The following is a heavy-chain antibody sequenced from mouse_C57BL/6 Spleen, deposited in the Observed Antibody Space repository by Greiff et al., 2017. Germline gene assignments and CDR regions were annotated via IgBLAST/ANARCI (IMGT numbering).Heavy chain of an antibody. D-gene: IGHD6-1*01. V-gene: IGHV1-39*01. CDR2: INPNYGTT. J-gene: IGHJ1*03. Sequence: VQLQQSGPELVKPGASVKISCKASGYSFTDYNMNWVKQSNGKSLEWIGVINPNYGTTSYNQKFKGKATLTVDKSSSTAYMQLNSLTSEDSAVYYCARGRTSKGLDKFWYFDVWGTGTTVTVSS. CDR3: ARGRTSKGLDKFWYFDV. CDR1: GYSFTDYN.